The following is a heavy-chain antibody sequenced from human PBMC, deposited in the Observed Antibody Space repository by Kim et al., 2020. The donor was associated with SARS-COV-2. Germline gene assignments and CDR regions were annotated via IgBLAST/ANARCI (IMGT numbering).Heavy chain of an antibody. CDR1: GYNFPNYG. CDR2: INVGNGQT. V-gene: IGHV1-3*01. D-gene: IGHD5-12*01. J-gene: IGHJ1*01. CDR3: ARDKEYRTYPGYFQS. Sequence: ASVKVSCKAPGYNFPNYGIHWVRQAAGQRLEWMGWINVGNGQTKYSRDFLGRVTLSSDTSASTAYMELRSLRPDDTAVYYCARDKEYRTYPGYFQSWGQGTLVTVSS.